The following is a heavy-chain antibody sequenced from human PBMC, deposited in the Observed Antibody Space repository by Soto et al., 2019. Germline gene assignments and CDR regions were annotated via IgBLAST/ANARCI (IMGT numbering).Heavy chain of an antibody. Sequence: EVQLLESGGGLVQPGGSLRLSCAASGFTFSNYAMGWVRQAPGKGLEWVSAISGSGGSTYYADSVKGRFTISRDNSKNTLYLQMNSMRAEDTAVYYCAKARVEVGWLLTYWGQGTLVTVSS. CDR2: ISGSGGST. D-gene: IGHD5-12*01. V-gene: IGHV3-23*01. J-gene: IGHJ4*02. CDR1: GFTFSNYA. CDR3: AKARVEVGWLLTY.